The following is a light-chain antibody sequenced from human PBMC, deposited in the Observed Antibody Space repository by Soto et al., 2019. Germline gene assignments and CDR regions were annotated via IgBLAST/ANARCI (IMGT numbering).Light chain of an antibody. CDR3: QQYNNWGLS. CDR1: ENVCTN. V-gene: IGKV3D-15*01. CDR2: GSS. Sequence: IVLTQSPATLSVSPGERVTLSCRARENVCTNLAWYQQRPGQPPRLLIYGSSTRATGISATFSGSGSRTEFTLTISRLQSEDSAVYCCQQYNNWGLSCGGGTRVEIK. J-gene: IGKJ4*01.